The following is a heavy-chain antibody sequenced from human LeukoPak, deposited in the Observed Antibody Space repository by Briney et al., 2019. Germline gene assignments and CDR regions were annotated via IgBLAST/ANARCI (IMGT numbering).Heavy chain of an antibody. CDR1: GYTFTGYY. V-gene: IGHV1-2*02. CDR3: ARVGGLRAWYFDL. J-gene: IGHJ2*01. Sequence: GASVKDSCKASGYTFTGYYMHWVRQAPGQGLEWMGWINPNSGGTNYAQKFQGRVTMTRDTSISTAYMELSRLRSDDTAVYYCARVGGLRAWYFDLWGRGTLVTVSS. CDR2: INPNSGGT. D-gene: IGHD4-17*01.